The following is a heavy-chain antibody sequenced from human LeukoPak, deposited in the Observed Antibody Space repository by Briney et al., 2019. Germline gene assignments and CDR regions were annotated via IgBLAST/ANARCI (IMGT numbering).Heavy chain of an antibody. J-gene: IGHJ4*02. CDR1: GFTFSSYS. CDR2: ISSSSSTI. V-gene: IGHV3-48*01. D-gene: IGHD6-13*01. CDR3: ATAYSSSWADY. Sequence: PGGSLRLSCAASGFTFSSYSMNWVRQAPGKGLEWVSYISSSSSTIYYADSVKARFTISRDNAKNSLYLQMNSLRAEDTAVYYCATAYSSSWADYWGQGTLVTVSS.